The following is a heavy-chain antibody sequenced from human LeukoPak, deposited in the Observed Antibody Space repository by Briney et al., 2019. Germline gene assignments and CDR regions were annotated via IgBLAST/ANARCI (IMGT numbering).Heavy chain of an antibody. Sequence: GGSLRLSCVASGFTFSSYWMSWVRQAPGKGLEWVANIKQDGSEKYYVDSVKGRFTISRDNAKNSLYLQMNSLRAEDTAVYYCARVDWNYDRTEGLDIWGQGTMVTVSS. CDR2: IKQDGSEK. CDR3: ARVDWNYDRTEGLDI. CDR1: GFTFSSYW. D-gene: IGHD1-7*01. J-gene: IGHJ3*02. V-gene: IGHV3-7*01.